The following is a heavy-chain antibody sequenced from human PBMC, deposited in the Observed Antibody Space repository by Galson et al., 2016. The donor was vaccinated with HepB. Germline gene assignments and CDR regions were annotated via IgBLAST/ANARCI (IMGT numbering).Heavy chain of an antibody. V-gene: IGHV3-43*01. D-gene: IGHD2-15*01. Sequence: SLRLSCAASGFNFDEYSMHWVRQAPGKGLEWVSLITRNSEMTYYADSVEGRFTISRDNSKNSLYLQLDRLTTEDTALYFCGREWHCQYIMCPVIEWGQGTQVIVSS. CDR2: ITRNSEMT. CDR3: GREWHCQYIMCPVIE. J-gene: IGHJ4*02. CDR1: GFNFDEYS.